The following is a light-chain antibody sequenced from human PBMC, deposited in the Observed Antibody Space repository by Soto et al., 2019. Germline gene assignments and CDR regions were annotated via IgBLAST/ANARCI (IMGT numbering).Light chain of an antibody. J-gene: IGKJ5*01. CDR2: DAS. CDR1: QRISNW. CDR3: QQYDNLPIT. V-gene: IGKV1-33*01. Sequence: DIQMTQSPSTLSASVGDRVTITCRASQRISNWLAWYQQKPGKAPQLLIYDASNLETGVPSRFSGSGSGTDFTFTISSLQPEDIATYYCQQYDNLPITFGQGTRLEIK.